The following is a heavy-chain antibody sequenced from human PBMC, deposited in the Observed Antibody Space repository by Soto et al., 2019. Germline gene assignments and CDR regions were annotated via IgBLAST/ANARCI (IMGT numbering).Heavy chain of an antibody. Sequence: QVQLVESGGGVVQPGRSLRLSCAASGFTFRYDGMHRVRQAPGKWLEWLAVMSYDGSSQYYADSVKGRFTISRDNSKNTLYLQMNSPRDEDTGVYYCARDRGFCSGGTSSLFDLWGQGTLVTVSS. CDR2: MSYDGSSQ. V-gene: IGHV3-30*03. CDR1: GFTFRYDG. CDR3: ARDRGFCSGGTSSLFDL. D-gene: IGHD2-15*01. J-gene: IGHJ4*02.